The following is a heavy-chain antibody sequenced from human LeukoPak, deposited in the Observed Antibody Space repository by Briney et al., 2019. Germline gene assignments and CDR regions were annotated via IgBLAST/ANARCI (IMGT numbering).Heavy chain of an antibody. D-gene: IGHD3-22*01. Sequence: GGSLRLSCAASGFNLSTNYMSWVRQAPGKGLEWVSVIYSGGSKYYADSVKGRFTISRDNSKNTLYLQMNSLRAEDTAVYYCAKVSVRSSGYYTKADYYYYYGMDVWGQGTTVTVSS. J-gene: IGHJ6*02. CDR1: GFNLSTNY. V-gene: IGHV3-53*01. CDR2: IYSGGSK. CDR3: AKVSVRSSGYYTKADYYYYYGMDV.